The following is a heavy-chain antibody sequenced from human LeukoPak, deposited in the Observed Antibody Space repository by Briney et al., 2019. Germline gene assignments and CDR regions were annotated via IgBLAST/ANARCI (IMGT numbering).Heavy chain of an antibody. J-gene: IGHJ4*02. CDR1: GYTFTSYG. D-gene: IGHD5-12*01. CDR2: ISTNNGNT. CDR3: ARGGDSGYEKGTVDY. V-gene: IGHV1-18*01. Sequence: ASVKVSCKASGYTFTSYGISWVRQAPGQGLEWMGWISTNNGNTNYPQKLQGRVTMTTDTSTYTAYMELRSLRSDDTAVYYCARGGDSGYEKGTVDYWGQGTLVTVSS.